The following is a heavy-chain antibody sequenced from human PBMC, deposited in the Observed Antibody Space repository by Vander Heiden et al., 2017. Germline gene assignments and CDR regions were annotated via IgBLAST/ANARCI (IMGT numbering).Heavy chain of an antibody. D-gene: IGHD5-12*01. J-gene: IGHJ6*02. Sequence: QVQLQESGPGLVKPSETLSLTCTVSGGSISSYYWSWIRQPAGKGLEWIGRIYTSGRTNYNPSLKSRVTMSVDTSKNQFSLKLSSVTAADTAVYYCARENVGGYDFEYYYYGMDVWGQGTTVTVSS. CDR3: ARENVGGYDFEYYYYGMDV. CDR2: IYTSGRT. V-gene: IGHV4-4*07. CDR1: GGSISSYY.